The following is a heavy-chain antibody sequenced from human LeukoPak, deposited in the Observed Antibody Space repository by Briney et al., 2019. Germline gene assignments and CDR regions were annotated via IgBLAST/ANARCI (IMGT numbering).Heavy chain of an antibody. CDR3: ARDRKYYYGSGNYRYYYYYGMDV. Sequence: PSETLSLTCTVSGGSISSGDYYWRRIRQPPGKGLEWIGYIYYSGSTYYNPALKSRVTISVDTSKNQFSLKLSSVTAADTAVYYCARDRKYYYGSGNYRYYYYYGMDVWGQGTTVTVSS. D-gene: IGHD3-10*01. CDR2: IYYSGST. J-gene: IGHJ6*02. CDR1: GGSISSGDYY. V-gene: IGHV4-30-4*01.